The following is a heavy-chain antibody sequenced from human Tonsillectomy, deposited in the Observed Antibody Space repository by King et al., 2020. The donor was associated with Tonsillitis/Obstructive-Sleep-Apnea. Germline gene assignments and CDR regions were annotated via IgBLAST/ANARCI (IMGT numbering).Heavy chain of an antibody. CDR1: GYSFTTYW. CDR2: IDPIDSYT. Sequence: VQLVKSGAEVKKPGESLRISCTGSGYSFTTYWISWVRQMPGKGLEWMGRIDPIDSYTNYSLSFQGHVTISADKSISTAYLQWSSLRASDTAMYYCASQGTRWTYWGQGTLVTVSS. CDR3: ASQGTRWTY. D-gene: IGHD4-23*01. J-gene: IGHJ4*02. V-gene: IGHV5-10-1*01.